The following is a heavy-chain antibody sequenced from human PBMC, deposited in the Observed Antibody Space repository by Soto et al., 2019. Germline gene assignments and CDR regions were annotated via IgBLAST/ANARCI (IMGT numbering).Heavy chain of an antibody. Sequence: GGSLRLSCAASGFTFSSYSMNWVRQAPGKGLEWVSYISSSSSTIYYADSVKGRFTISRDNAKNSLYLQMNSLRDEDTAVYYCARDRYSSSWYSETDYYYYGMDVWGQGTTVTVSS. CDR1: GFTFSSYS. D-gene: IGHD6-13*01. V-gene: IGHV3-48*02. J-gene: IGHJ6*02. CDR2: ISSSSSTI. CDR3: ARDRYSSSWYSETDYYYYGMDV.